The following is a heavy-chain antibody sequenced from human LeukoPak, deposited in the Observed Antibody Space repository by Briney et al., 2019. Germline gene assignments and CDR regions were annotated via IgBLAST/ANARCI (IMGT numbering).Heavy chain of an antibody. J-gene: IGHJ4*01. D-gene: IGHD3-10*01. Sequence: PGGSLRLSCAASGFTFNTYWMHWVRQAPGKGLVWVSRIRSDGSSTSYTDSVRGRFTISRDNAKNTLYLQMNSLRAEDTAMYYCAGVLGVRDLAYFDYWGHGTLVTVSS. CDR2: IRSDGSST. CDR1: GFTFNTYW. CDR3: AGVLGVRDLAYFDY. V-gene: IGHV3-74*01.